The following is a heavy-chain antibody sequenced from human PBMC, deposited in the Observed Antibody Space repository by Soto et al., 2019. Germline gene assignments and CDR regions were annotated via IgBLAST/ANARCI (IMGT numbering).Heavy chain of an antibody. J-gene: IGHJ5*02. D-gene: IGHD1-26*01. V-gene: IGHV4-59*01. Sequence: ASETLSLTCTVSGGSIISYYWSWIRQPPGKGLEWIGYIYYSGSTNYNPSLKSRVTISVDTSKNQFSLKLSSVTAADTAVYYCARDRVVGATTSWFDPWGQGTLVTVSS. CDR2: IYYSGST. CDR1: GGSIISYY. CDR3: ARDRVVGATTSWFDP.